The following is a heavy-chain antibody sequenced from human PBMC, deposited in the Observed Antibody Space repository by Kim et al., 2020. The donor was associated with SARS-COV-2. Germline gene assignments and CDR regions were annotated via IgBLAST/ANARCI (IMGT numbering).Heavy chain of an antibody. D-gene: IGHD6-19*01. J-gene: IGHJ6*01. CDR3: ARGVGDSTGWGNDNAMD. Sequence: GGSLRLSCAASGFTFSYYWMTWVRQAPGKGLEWVSNIEQDGSDKNHVDSVKGRFTISRDNAKNSLFLQMDSLRAEDTAVYFCARGVGDSTGWGNDNAMD. V-gene: IGHV3-7*03. CDR1: GFTFSYYW. CDR2: IEQDGSDK.